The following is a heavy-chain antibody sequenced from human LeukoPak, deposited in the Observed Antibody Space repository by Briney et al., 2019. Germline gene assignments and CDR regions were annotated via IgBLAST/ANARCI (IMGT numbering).Heavy chain of an antibody. Sequence: GGSLRLSCAASGLTFSGSAMSWVRQAPGKGLEWVSLISGSGNSTYYADSVKGRFTISRDNAKNTLYLQMNSLRADDSGVYYCATGHSYGYDYWGQGVLVTVSS. J-gene: IGHJ4*02. D-gene: IGHD5-18*01. CDR1: GLTFSGSA. CDR3: ATGHSYGYDY. V-gene: IGHV3-23*01. CDR2: ISGSGNST.